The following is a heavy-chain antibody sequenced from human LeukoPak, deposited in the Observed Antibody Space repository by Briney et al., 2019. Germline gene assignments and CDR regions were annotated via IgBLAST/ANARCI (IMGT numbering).Heavy chain of an antibody. CDR2: IIPIFGTA. CDR3: ARASGVPAATPDTSPFYY. CDR1: GGTFSSYA. D-gene: IGHD2-2*01. V-gene: IGHV1-69*13. J-gene: IGHJ4*02. Sequence: SVKVSCKASGGTFSSYAISWVRQAPGQGLEWMGGIIPIFGTANYAQKFQGRVTITADESTSTAYMEAGRLRSEGTAVYYCARASGVPAATPDTSPFYYWGQGTLVPVSS.